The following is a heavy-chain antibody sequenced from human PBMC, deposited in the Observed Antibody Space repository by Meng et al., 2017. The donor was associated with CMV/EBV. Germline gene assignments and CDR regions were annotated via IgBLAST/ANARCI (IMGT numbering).Heavy chain of an antibody. J-gene: IGHJ6*02. CDR2: IIPNLGIA. D-gene: IGHD6-6*01. CDR1: GGTFSSYA. CDR3: ARPVHYYYGMDV. Sequence: SVKVSCKASGGTFSSYAISWVRQAPGQGLEWMGGIIPNLGIANYAQKFQGRVTITADKSTSTAYMELSSLRSEDTAVYYCARPVHYYYGMDVWGQGTTVTVSS. V-gene: IGHV1-69*10.